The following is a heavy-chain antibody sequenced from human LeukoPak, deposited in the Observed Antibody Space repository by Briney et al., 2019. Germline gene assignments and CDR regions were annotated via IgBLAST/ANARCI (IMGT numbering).Heavy chain of an antibody. CDR3: AKLYGVLRCLEWLGFSDDY. D-gene: IGHD3-3*01. Sequence: PGGSLRLSCAASGFTFSSYAMSWVRQAPGKGLEWVSAISGSGGSTYYAHSVKGRFTISRDNSKNTLYLQMNSLRAEDTAVYYCAKLYGVLRCLEWLGFSDDYWGQGTLVTVSS. J-gene: IGHJ4*02. V-gene: IGHV3-23*01. CDR2: ISGSGGST. CDR1: GFTFSSYA.